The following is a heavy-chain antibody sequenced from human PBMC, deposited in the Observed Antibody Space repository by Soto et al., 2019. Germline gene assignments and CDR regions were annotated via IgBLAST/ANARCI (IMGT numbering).Heavy chain of an antibody. CDR2: ISGGGGGR. CDR3: AKKGLGSLKTYCSGSGCHYAFDI. V-gene: IGHV3-23*01. Sequence: EVQLLESGGGLVQPGGSLRLSCAASGFTFFNYAISWVRHAPGKGLVWVSTISGGGGGRYYADSVKGHFTISRDNSKNTVYLQMNSLRAEDTAIYYCAKKGLGSLKTYCSGSGCHYAFDIWGQGTMVTVSS. J-gene: IGHJ3*02. D-gene: IGHD2-15*01. CDR1: GFTFFNYA.